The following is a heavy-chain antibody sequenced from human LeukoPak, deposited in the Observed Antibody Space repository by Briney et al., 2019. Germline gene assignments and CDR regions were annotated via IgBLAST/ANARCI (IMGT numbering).Heavy chain of an antibody. CDR2: IYYSGST. V-gene: IGHV4-59*01. CDR3: ARGGTVTFDY. Sequence: PSETLSLTCTVSGGSISSYYWSWIRQPPGRGLEWIGYIYYSGSTNYNPSLKSRVTISVDTSKNQFSLKLSSVTAADTAVYYCARGGTVTFDYWGQGTLVTVSS. D-gene: IGHD4-17*01. CDR1: GGSISSYY. J-gene: IGHJ4*02.